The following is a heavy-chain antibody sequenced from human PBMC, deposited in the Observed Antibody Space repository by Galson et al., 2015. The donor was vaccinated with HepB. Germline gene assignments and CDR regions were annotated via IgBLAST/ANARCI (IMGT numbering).Heavy chain of an antibody. Sequence: LRLSCAVSGFSVNYYWMSWVRQAPGKGLEWVANKKQDGSERYYVDSVRGRCTISTDNAKNSLYLQMNSLRAEDTAAYHCTRDPAAGPRYYYGMDVWGQGTTVTVSS. CDR2: KKQDGSER. D-gene: IGHD6-13*01. V-gene: IGHV3-7*01. CDR3: TRDPAAGPRYYYGMDV. J-gene: IGHJ6*02. CDR1: GFSVNYYW.